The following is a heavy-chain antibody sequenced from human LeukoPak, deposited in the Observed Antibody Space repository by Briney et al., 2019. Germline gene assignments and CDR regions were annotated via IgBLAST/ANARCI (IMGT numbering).Heavy chain of an antibody. CDR1: GYTFTSYY. J-gene: IGHJ3*02. CDR3: ARENVADAFDI. CDR2: INPSGGST. V-gene: IGHV1-46*01. Sequence: ASVKVSCKASGYTFTSYYMHWVRQAPGQGLEWMGIINPSGGSTSYAQKFQGRVTMTRDTSTNTVYMELSSLRSEDTAVYYCARENVADAFDIWGQGTMVTVSS. D-gene: IGHD2-15*01.